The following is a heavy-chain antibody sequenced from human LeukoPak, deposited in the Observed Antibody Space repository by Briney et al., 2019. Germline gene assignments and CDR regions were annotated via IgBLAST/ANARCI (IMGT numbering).Heavy chain of an antibody. Sequence: SETLSLTCTVSGDSISTYYWSWIRQPPGKGLEWIGYIYYSGSTNYNPSLKGRVTISVDTSKNQFSLKVTSVTAADTAVYYCAREGPEGRYYFDSWGQGTLVTVSS. V-gene: IGHV4-59*01. J-gene: IGHJ4*02. CDR3: AREGPEGRYYFDS. CDR1: GDSISTYY. D-gene: IGHD1-14*01. CDR2: IYYSGST.